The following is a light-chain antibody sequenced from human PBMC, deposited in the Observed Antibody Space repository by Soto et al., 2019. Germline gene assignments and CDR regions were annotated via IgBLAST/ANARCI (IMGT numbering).Light chain of an antibody. Sequence: ETALTQSPATAFSLPRDTVTLSCRASQSVSSTSLAWCQQKPGQTPCLLIYGASSRATGVPDRFSGSGSGTDFTLTISRLEPEDFAVYYCQQYGSSPITFGLGTRLEI. J-gene: IGKJ5*01. V-gene: IGKV3-20*01. CDR1: QSVSSTS. CDR3: QQYGSSPIT. CDR2: GAS.